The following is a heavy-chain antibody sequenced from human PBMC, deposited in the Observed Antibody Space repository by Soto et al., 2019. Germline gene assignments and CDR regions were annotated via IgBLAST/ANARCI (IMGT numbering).Heavy chain of an antibody. CDR1: GYTFTSYG. CDR3: ARGRSIVGATYFPGGWFDP. J-gene: IGHJ5*02. Sequence: ASVKVSCKASGYTFTSYGISWVRQAPGQGLEWMGWISAYNGNTNYAQKLQGRVTMTTDTSTSTAYMELRSLRSDDTAVYYCARGRSIVGATYFPGGWFDPWGQGTLVTVSS. D-gene: IGHD1-26*01. V-gene: IGHV1-18*01. CDR2: ISAYNGNT.